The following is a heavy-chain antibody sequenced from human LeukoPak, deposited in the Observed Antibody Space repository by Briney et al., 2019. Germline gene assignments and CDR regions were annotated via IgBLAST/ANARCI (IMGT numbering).Heavy chain of an antibody. CDR2: IYHSGST. V-gene: IGHV4-38-2*01. CDR3: ARQPYSSSSGYIDY. D-gene: IGHD6-6*01. Sequence: SETLSLTCAVSGYSISSGYYWGWIRQPPGKGLEWIGSIYHSGSTYYNPSLKSRVTISVDTSKNQFSLKLSSVTAADTAVYYCARQPYSSSSGYIDYWGQGTLVTVSS. CDR1: GYSISSGYY. J-gene: IGHJ4*02.